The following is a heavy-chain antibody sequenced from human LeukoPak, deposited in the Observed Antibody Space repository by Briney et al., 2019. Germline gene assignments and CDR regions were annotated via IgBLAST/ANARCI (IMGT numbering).Heavy chain of an antibody. Sequence: GGSLILSCAASGFTFDDYAMHWVRQAPGKRLEWVSLISCDGGSTYYADSVKGRFTISRDNSKNSLYLQMNSLRAEDTALYYCAKPDYGDYFPLDYWGQGTLVTVSS. CDR2: ISCDGGST. J-gene: IGHJ4*02. D-gene: IGHD4-17*01. CDR3: AKPDYGDYFPLDY. CDR1: GFTFDDYA. V-gene: IGHV3-43D*03.